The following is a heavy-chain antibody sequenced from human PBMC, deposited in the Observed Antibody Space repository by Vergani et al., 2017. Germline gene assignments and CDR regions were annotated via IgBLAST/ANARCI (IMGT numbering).Heavy chain of an antibody. CDR2: INPNSGGT. Sequence: QVQLVQSGAEVKKPGASVKFSCKASGYTFTGYYMHWVRQAPGQGLEWMGWINPNSGGTTSAQKFQGRVTMTRDTSISTAYMELSRLKADDTAVYYCARDGYSSGWIDYWGQGTLVTVSS. J-gene: IGHJ4*02. D-gene: IGHD6-19*01. CDR1: GYTFTGYY. V-gene: IGHV1-2*02. CDR3: ARDGYSSGWIDY.